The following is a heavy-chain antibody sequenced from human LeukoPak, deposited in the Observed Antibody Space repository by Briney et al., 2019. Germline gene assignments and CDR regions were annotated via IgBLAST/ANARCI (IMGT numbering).Heavy chain of an antibody. Sequence: ASVKVSCKASGYTFTSYDINWVRQATGQGLEWMGWISAYNGNTNYAQKLQGRVTMTTDTSTSTAYMELRSLRSDDTAVYYCARALHRNAGPDYWGQGTLVTVSS. CDR3: ARALHRNAGPDY. CDR1: GYTFTSYD. V-gene: IGHV1-18*01. D-gene: IGHD4-11*01. J-gene: IGHJ4*02. CDR2: ISAYNGNT.